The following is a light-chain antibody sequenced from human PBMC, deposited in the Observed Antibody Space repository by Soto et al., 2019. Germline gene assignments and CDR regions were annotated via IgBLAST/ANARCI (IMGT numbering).Light chain of an antibody. CDR3: QRYNSDSET. CDR2: QTS. J-gene: IGKJ1*01. CDR1: QSISNS. V-gene: IGKV1-5*03. Sequence: DIQMTQSPSTLSASVGDRVTITCRASQSISNSLAWFQQKPGKAPKVLIYQTSKLHNGVPSRFNGSGSGTEFTLTISGLQPDDFATYYCQRYNSDSETFGQGTKVEIK.